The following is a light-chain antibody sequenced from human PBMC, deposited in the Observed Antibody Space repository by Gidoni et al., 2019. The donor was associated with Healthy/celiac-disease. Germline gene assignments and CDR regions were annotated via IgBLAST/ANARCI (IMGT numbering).Light chain of an antibody. Sequence: DIVMTQSKLSLPVTPGEPASISCRSSQSLLNSNGYNSVDWYLQKPGQSPQLLIYLGSNRASGVPDMFSGSGSGTDFTLKISRVEAEDVGVYYCMQALQTPLTFGGGTKVEIK. V-gene: IGKV2-28*01. J-gene: IGKJ4*01. CDR1: QSLLNSNGYNS. CDR2: LGS. CDR3: MQALQTPLT.